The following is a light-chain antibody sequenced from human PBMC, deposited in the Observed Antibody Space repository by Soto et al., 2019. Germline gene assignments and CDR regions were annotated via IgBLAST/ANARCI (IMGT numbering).Light chain of an antibody. CDR1: QSVGNNY. V-gene: IGKV3-20*01. CDR2: GAS. J-gene: IGKJ1*01. CDR3: QQYARSST. Sequence: ETVLTQSPGTLSLSPGETATLSCTASQSVGNNYLAWYQQKPAQAPRLLIYGASIRATGIPDRFSGSGSGTDFTLTISRLEPEDFAMYYCQQYARSSTFGQGTKVEI.